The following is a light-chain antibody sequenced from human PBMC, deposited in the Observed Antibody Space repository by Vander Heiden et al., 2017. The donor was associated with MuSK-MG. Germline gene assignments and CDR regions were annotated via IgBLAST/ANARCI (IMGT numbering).Light chain of an antibody. Sequence: DIQMTQSPSSLSASVGDSVTITCQASQDISNYLNWYQQKPGKAPKLLIYDASNWETGVLARFRGRGSGKDFTFTISSRHPEELATYYCQLNENLPPITFGQGTRLEIK. CDR3: QLNENLPPIT. V-gene: IGKV1-33*01. CDR1: QDISNY. CDR2: DAS. J-gene: IGKJ5*01.